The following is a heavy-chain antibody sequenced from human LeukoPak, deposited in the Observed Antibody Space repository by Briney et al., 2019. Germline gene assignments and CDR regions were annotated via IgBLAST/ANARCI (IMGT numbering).Heavy chain of an antibody. J-gene: IGHJ3*02. V-gene: IGHV4-59*01. CDR3: ARRVVVVAANDKSDAFDM. Sequence: PSETLSLTCTVSDDSISSYYWSWIRQPPGKGLEWIGYSYYSGSTDYNPSLRSRVTISVDTSKNQFSLKLSSVTAADTAVYYCARRVVVVAANDKSDAFDMWGQGTVVTVSS. CDR2: SYYSGST. CDR1: DDSISSYY. D-gene: IGHD2-15*01.